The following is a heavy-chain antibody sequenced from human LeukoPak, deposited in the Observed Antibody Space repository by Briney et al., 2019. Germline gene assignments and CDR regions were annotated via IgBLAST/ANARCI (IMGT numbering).Heavy chain of an antibody. CDR2: VDPEDGET. V-gene: IGHV1-69-2*01. CDR3: ARTVYSGSYYNY. D-gene: IGHD1-26*01. J-gene: IGHJ4*03. Sequence: ASVKVSCKVSGYTFTDYYMHWVQQAPGKGLEWMGLVDPEDGETIYAEKFQGRVTITADTSTDTAYMELSSLRSEDTAVYYCARTVYSGSYYNYWGQGTLVTVSS. CDR1: GYTFTDYY.